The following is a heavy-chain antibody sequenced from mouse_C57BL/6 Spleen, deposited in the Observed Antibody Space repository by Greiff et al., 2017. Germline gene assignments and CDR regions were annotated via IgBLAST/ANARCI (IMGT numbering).Heavy chain of an antibody. Sequence: VQLQQSGAELMKPGASVKLSCKATGYTFTGYWIEWVKQRPGHGLEWIGEILPGSGSTNYNEKFKGKATFTADTSSNTAYMQLSSLTTEDSTVYYSARDSAGYVVMEYYAMDYWGQGTSVTVSS. D-gene: IGHD3-2*02. CDR3: ARDSAGYVVMEYYAMDY. V-gene: IGHV1-9*01. J-gene: IGHJ4*01. CDR2: ILPGSGST. CDR1: GYTFTGYW.